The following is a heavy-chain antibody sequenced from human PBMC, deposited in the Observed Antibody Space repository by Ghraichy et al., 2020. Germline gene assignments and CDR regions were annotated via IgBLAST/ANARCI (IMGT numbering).Heavy chain of an antibody. CDR1: GGSISSYY. V-gene: IGHV4-59*08. CDR2: IYYSGST. Sequence: SETLSLTCTVSGGSISSYYWSWIRQPPGKGLEWIGYIYYSGSTNYNPSLKSRVTISVDTSKNQFSLKLSSVTAADTAVYYCARHSVTATDIYYYYYMDVWGKGTTVIVSS. J-gene: IGHJ6*03. CDR3: ARHSVTATDIYYYYYMDV. D-gene: IGHD1-1*01.